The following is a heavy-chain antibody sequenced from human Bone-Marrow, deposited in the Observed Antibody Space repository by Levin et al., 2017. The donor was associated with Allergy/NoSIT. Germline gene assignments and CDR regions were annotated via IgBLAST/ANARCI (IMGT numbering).Heavy chain of an antibody. D-gene: IGHD2-21*01. Sequence: ASVKFSCKASGYTFTSFDIHWVRQATGQGLEWMGWMNPNSGNTGYAQNFQGRVTMTRNTSISTAYMELSSLRSEDTAVYYCANSRSPDVARGAFDIWGQGTMVTVSS. CDR1: GYTFTSFD. J-gene: IGHJ3*02. CDR2: MNPNSGNT. CDR3: ANSRSPDVARGAFDI. V-gene: IGHV1-8*01.